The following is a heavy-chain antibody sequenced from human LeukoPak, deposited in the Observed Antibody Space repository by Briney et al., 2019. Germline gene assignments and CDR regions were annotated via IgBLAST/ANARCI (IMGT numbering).Heavy chain of an antibody. J-gene: IGHJ4*02. D-gene: IGHD3-22*01. Sequence: ASVKVSCKASGYTFTSYGISWVRQAPGQGLEWMGWISAYNGNTNYAQMLQGRVTTTTDTSTSTAYMELRSLRSDDTAVYYCARGGSSGYYGAYFDYWGQGTLVTVSS. CDR1: GYTFTSYG. CDR3: ARGGSSGYYGAYFDY. V-gene: IGHV1-18*01. CDR2: ISAYNGNT.